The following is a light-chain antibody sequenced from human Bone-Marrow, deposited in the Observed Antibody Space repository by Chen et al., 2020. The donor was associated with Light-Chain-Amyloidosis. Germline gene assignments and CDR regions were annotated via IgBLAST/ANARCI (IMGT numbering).Light chain of an antibody. CDR3: QSADSSGTYEVI. CDR1: DFPTKY. J-gene: IGLJ2*01. V-gene: IGLV3-25*03. CDR2: RDT. Sequence: SYELTQPPSVSVSPGQTARIPCSGDDFPTKYDYWYQQKPGQAPVLVIHRDTERPSGISERFSGSSSGTTATLTISGVQAEDEADYHCQSADSSGTYEVIFGGGTKLTVL.